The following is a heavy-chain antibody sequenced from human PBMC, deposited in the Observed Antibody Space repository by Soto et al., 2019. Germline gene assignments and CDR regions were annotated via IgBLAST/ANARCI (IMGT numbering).Heavy chain of an antibody. CDR2: IIPFFGSP. CDR1: GGTFGSYA. D-gene: IGHD2-2*01. CDR3: ARYCSSTTCRKYHYYGMDV. Sequence: PAASVKVSFKPSGGTFGSYAISWVRQAPGQGLEWMGGIIPFFGSPNYAQKFQGRVTITADESTSTAYMELTSLRSEDTAVYYCARYCSSTTCRKYHYYGMDVWGQGTTVTVSS. V-gene: IGHV1-69*13. J-gene: IGHJ6*02.